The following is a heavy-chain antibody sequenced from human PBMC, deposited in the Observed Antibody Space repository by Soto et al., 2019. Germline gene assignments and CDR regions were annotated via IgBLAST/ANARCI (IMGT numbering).Heavy chain of an antibody. D-gene: IGHD2-8*02. CDR1: GFTFSSYA. Sequence: GGSLRLSCAASGFTFSSYAMSWVRQAPGKGLEWVSAISGSGGSTYYADSVKGRFTISRDNSKNTLYLQMNSLRAEDTAVYYCARGMTPPGAPAWYYFDSWGQGTLVTVSS. CDR2: ISGSGGST. CDR3: ARGMTPPGAPAWYYFDS. V-gene: IGHV3-23*01. J-gene: IGHJ4*02.